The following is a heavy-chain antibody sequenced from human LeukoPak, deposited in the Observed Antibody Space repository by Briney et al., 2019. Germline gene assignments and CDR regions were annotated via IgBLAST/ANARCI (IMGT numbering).Heavy chain of an antibody. V-gene: IGHV6-1*01. CDR1: GDSVSSNSAA. J-gene: IGHJ5*02. CDR2: TYYRSKWYN. Sequence: SQTLSLTCATSGDSVSSNSAAWNWIRQSPSRGLEWLGRTYYRSKWYNDYAVSVKSRITINPDTSKNQFSLQLNSVTPEDTAVYYCARDAAGYDILTGYGFDPWGQGTLVTVSS. D-gene: IGHD3-9*01. CDR3: ARDAAGYDILTGYGFDP.